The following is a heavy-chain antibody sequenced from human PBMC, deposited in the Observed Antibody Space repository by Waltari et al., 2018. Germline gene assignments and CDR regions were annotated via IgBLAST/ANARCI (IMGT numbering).Heavy chain of an antibody. Sequence: QITLKESGPTLVKPTQTLTLTCTFSGFSLSTSGVGVGWIRQPPGKALEWLALIYWDDDKRYSPSLKSRLTITKDTSKNQVVLTMTNMDPVDTATYDCAHSLAPFYGSGKGNWFDPWGHGTLVTVSS. CDR3: AHSLAPFYGSGKGNWFDP. CDR2: IYWDDDK. D-gene: IGHD3-10*01. J-gene: IGHJ5*02. V-gene: IGHV2-5*02. CDR1: GFSLSTSGVG.